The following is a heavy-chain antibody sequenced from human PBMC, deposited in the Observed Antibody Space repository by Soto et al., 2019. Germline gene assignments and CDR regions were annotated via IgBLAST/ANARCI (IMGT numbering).Heavy chain of an antibody. V-gene: IGHV3-30-3*01. CDR3: ARDLKVVADPIKHYYYYYGMDV. D-gene: IGHD2-15*01. J-gene: IGHJ6*02. Sequence: GWSLRLSCAASGFTLSSYAMHWVRQAPGKGLEWVAVISYDGSNKYYADSVKGRFTISRDNSKNTLYLQMNSLRAEDTAVYYCARDLKVVADPIKHYYYYYGMDVWGQGTTVTVSS. CDR1: GFTLSSYA. CDR2: ISYDGSNK.